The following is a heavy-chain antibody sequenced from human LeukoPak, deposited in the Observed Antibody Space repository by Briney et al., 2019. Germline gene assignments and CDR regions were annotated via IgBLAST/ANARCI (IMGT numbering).Heavy chain of an antibody. CDR1: RFTFNNYG. V-gene: IGHV3-66*01. D-gene: IGHD3-10*01. Sequence: PGGSLRLSCAASRFTFNNYGMHWVRQAPGKGLEWVSVIYSGGSTYYADSVKGRFTISRDNSKNTLYLQMNSLRAEDTAVYYCASDMAYFDYWGQGTLVTVSS. J-gene: IGHJ4*02. CDR3: ASDMAYFDY. CDR2: IYSGGST.